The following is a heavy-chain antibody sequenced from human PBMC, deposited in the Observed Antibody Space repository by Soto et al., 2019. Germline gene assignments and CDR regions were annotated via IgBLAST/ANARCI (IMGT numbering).Heavy chain of an antibody. V-gene: IGHV4-30-4*01. CDR2: IYYSGST. D-gene: IGHD3-3*01. Sequence: PSETLSLTCTVSGGSISSGDYYWSWIRQPPGKGLEWIGYIYYSGSTYYNPSLKSRVTISVDTSKNQFSLKLSSVTAADTAVYYCARGITDRPYDFWSGYYNPLFDYWGQGPLVTVSS. CDR1: GGSISSGDYY. J-gene: IGHJ4*02. CDR3: ARGITDRPYDFWSGYYNPLFDY.